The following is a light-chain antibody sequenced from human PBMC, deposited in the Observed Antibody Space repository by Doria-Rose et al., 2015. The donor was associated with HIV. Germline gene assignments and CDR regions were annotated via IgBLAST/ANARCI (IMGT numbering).Light chain of an antibody. Sequence: DIRLTQSPSSLSASVGDRVTITCRASQDISNYVAWYHQKPGKIPKLLIYAAVTLQSGVPSRFSGSGSGRDFTLTITSLQPEDVATYFCQKYNSAPPTFGQGTMVEIK. J-gene: IGKJ1*01. CDR2: AAV. CDR3: QKYNSAPPT. CDR1: QDISNY. V-gene: IGKV1-27*01.